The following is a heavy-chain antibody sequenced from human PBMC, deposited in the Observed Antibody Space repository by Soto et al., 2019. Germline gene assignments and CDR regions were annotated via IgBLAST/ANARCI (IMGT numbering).Heavy chain of an antibody. CDR2: IWYDGSNK. CDR1: EFTFNSYG. CDR3: ARTYYVILNGYSGLLGPFDP. J-gene: IGHJ5*02. Sequence: SPRLSCAAHEFTFNSYGMHCVRQAPDKRLEWVAVIWYDGSNKYYADSVKGRLTISRDNSKTTLYLQMNSLRAEDTAVYYCARTYYVILNGYSGLLGPFDPWDQGTLVTVSS. V-gene: IGHV3-33*01. D-gene: IGHD3-9*01.